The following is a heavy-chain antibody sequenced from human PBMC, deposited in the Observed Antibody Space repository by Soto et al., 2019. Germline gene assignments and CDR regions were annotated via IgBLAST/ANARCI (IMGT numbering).Heavy chain of an antibody. CDR2: IIPMFGTP. V-gene: IGHV1-69*06. D-gene: IGHD6-6*01. Sequence: QVQVFQSGAEVKKPGSSVRVSCKVSGGTLNSQSITWVRQAPGQGLEWMGGIIPMFGTPTDAQKFRGRVMISADTSTSTVYMELRSLSSQDTAVYYCATSLAARRKPYNWLDAWGQGTLVTVSS. J-gene: IGHJ5*02. CDR1: GGTLNSQS. CDR3: ATSLAARRKPYNWLDA.